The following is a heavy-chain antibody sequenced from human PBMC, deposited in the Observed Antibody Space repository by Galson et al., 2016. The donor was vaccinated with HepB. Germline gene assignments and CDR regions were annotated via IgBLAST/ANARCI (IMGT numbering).Heavy chain of an antibody. CDR3: ARDPPRYCSGGSCNYYYDMDV. D-gene: IGHD2-15*01. CDR2: IDAGNGNT. Sequence: SVKVSCKASGYTFTSYVMHWVRQAPGQRLEWMGWIDAGNGNTKYSQKFQGRVTITRDTSATTAYMELSSLESEDTAVYYCARDPPRYCSGGSCNYYYDMDVWGQGTSVTVSS. CDR1: GYTFTSYV. V-gene: IGHV1-3*01. J-gene: IGHJ6*02.